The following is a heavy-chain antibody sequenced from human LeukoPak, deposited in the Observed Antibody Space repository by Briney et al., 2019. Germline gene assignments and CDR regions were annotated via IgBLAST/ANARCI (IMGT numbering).Heavy chain of an antibody. CDR2: ITSTGSYI. Sequence: GGSLRLSCAASAFSFSDYNMNWVRQAPGKGLEWVPSITSTGSYIYYADSVKGRFTISRDNAKNSLFLQLNSLRAEDTAVYYCARDPYSGTYSDYYYYYMDVWGKGTTVTVSS. CDR3: ARDPYSGTYSDYYYYYMDV. J-gene: IGHJ6*03. D-gene: IGHD1-26*01. V-gene: IGHV3-21*01. CDR1: AFSFSDYN.